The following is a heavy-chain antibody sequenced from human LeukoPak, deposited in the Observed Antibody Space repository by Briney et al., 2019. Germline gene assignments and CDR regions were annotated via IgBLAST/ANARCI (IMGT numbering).Heavy chain of an antibody. Sequence: ASVKVSCKASGGTFSSYAISWVRQAPGQGLEWMGWINPNSGGTNYAQKFQGRVTMTRDTSISTAYMELSRLRSDDTAVYYCARDLRPSYYYDSSGVSMDVWGKGTTVTVSS. V-gene: IGHV1-2*02. J-gene: IGHJ6*03. CDR3: ARDLRPSYYYDSSGVSMDV. D-gene: IGHD3-22*01. CDR2: INPNSGGT. CDR1: GGTFSSYA.